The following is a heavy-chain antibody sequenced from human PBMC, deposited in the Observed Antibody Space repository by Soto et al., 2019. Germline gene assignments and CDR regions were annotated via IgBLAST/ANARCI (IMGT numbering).Heavy chain of an antibody. J-gene: IGHJ6*02. Sequence: GGSLRLSCTASGFTFGDYAMSWVRQAPGKGLEGVGFLRSKAYGGTTEYAASVKGRFTISRDDSKSIAYLQMNSLKTEDTAVYYCTRGRGFLEWLLDYYYYGMDVWGQGTTVTVSS. V-gene: IGHV3-49*04. CDR2: LRSKAYGGTT. D-gene: IGHD3-3*01. CDR3: TRGRGFLEWLLDYYYYGMDV. CDR1: GFTFGDYA.